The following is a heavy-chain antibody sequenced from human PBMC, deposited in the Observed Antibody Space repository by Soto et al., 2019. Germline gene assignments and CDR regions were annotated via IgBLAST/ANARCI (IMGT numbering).Heavy chain of an antibody. J-gene: IGHJ4*02. V-gene: IGHV3-7*01. CDR1: GFTFSSYW. D-gene: IGHD2-21*01. Sequence: GGSLRLSCAASGFTFSSYWMSWVRQAPGKGLEWVANIKQDGSEKYYVDSVKGRFTISRDNAKNSLYLQMNSLRAEDTAVYYCGSLVVVIHYYVNDWGQGTLVSVSS. CDR3: GSLVVVIHYYVND. CDR2: IKQDGSEK.